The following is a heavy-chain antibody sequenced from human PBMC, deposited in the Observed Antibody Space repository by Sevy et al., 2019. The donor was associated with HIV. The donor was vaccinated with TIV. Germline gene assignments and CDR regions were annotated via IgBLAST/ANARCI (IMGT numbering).Heavy chain of an antibody. Sequence: GGSLRLSCVASGFTLNSYWMSWVRQAPGKGLEWVANIKQDGSVKYYVDSVKGRFTISRDNARNSLYLQMNGLRVEDTALYYCVRAIAADGSFWGQGTLVTVSS. CDR3: VRAIAADGSF. CDR2: IKQDGSVK. D-gene: IGHD6-13*01. J-gene: IGHJ4*02. V-gene: IGHV3-7*01. CDR1: GFTLNSYW.